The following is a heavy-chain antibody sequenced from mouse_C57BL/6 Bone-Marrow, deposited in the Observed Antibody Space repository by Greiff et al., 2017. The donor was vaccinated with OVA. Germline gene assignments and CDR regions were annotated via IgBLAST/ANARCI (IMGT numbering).Heavy chain of an antibody. D-gene: IGHD2-12*01. CDR1: GFTFSDYG. Sequence: EVKLMESGGGLVKPGGSLKLSCAASGFTFSDYGMHWVRQAPEKGLEWVAYISSGSSTIYYADTVKGRFTLARDNAKNTLFLQMSILRSEDTAMYCCARPLRRRDYAKCYWGQGTSVTVSS. V-gene: IGHV5-17*01. CDR3: ARPLRRRDYAKCY. CDR2: ISSGSSTI. J-gene: IGHJ4*01.